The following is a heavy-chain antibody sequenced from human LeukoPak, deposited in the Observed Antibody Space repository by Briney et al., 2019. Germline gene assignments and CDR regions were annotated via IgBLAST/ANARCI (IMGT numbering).Heavy chain of an antibody. CDR3: AGTSYYYYYGMDV. D-gene: IGHD1-26*01. J-gene: IGHJ6*02. CDR2: INHSGST. Sequence: PLETLSLTCAVYGGSFSGYYWSWIRQPPGKGLEWIGEINHSGSTNYNPSLKSRVTISVDTSKNQFSLKLSSVTAADTAVYYCAGTSYYYYYGMDVWGQGTTVTVSS. CDR1: GGSFSGYY. V-gene: IGHV4-34*01.